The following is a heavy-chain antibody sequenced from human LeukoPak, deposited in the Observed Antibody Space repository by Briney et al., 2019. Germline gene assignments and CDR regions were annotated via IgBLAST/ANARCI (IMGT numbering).Heavy chain of an antibody. CDR2: ISWDGGST. D-gene: IGHD2-21*02. J-gene: IGHJ6*03. Sequence: GGSLRLSCAASGFTFDDYTMHWVRQAPGKGLEWVSLISWDGGSTHYADSVKGRFTISRDNSKNSLYLQMNSLRTEDTALYYCAKAPGDRSYYMDVWGKGTTVTISS. V-gene: IGHV3-43*01. CDR3: AKAPGDRSYYMDV. CDR1: GFTFDDYT.